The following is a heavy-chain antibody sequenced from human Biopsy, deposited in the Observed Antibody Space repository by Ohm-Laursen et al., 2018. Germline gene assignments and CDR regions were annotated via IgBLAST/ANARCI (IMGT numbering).Heavy chain of an antibody. Sequence: SLRLSCAASGFTFENYAMNWVRQAPGKGLEWVSGISWNSGSVVYADSVKGQFTISRDSAKNSLYLQMHSLRAEDTAFYYCAKASGYSSGWPIDYWGQGNLVTVSS. V-gene: IGHV3-9*01. CDR1: GFTFENYA. CDR2: ISWNSGSV. CDR3: AKASGYSSGWPIDY. J-gene: IGHJ4*02. D-gene: IGHD6-19*01.